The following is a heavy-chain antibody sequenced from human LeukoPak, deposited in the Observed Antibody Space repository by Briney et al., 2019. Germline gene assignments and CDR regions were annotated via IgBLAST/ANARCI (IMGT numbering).Heavy chain of an antibody. CDR2: ITSVSSYK. J-gene: IGHJ4*02. CDR1: GFTFSNYA. Sequence: PGGSLRLSCKASGFTFSNYAMNWVRQAPGKGREWVSSITSVSSYKYYADSVKGRFTISRDNAKNSLFLQMNSLRAEDTAIYYCARDPTADDYWGQGTLVTVSS. CDR3: ARDPTADDY. V-gene: IGHV3-21*01. D-gene: IGHD2-2*01.